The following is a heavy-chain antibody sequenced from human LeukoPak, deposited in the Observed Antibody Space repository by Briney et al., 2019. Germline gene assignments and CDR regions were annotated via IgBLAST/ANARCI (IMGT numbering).Heavy chain of an antibody. CDR2: FDPEDGET. CDR1: GYTLTELS. CDR3: ATVSIQLWPPDY. D-gene: IGHD5-18*01. Sequence: ASVKVSCKGSGYTLTELSMHWVRQAPGKGLEWMGGFDPEDGETIYAQKFQGRVTMTEDTSTDTAYMELSSLRSEDTAVYYCATVSIQLWPPDYWGQGTLVTVSS. J-gene: IGHJ4*02. V-gene: IGHV1-24*01.